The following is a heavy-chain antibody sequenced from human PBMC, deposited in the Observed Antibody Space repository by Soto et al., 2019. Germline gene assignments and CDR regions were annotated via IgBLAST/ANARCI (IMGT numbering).Heavy chain of an antibody. D-gene: IGHD2-8*02. Sequence: QVQLVQSGPAVKKPGSSVKVSCKTSGGTLSSYSISWVRQAPGQGLEWGGRIITYVGKANVAQQFQGRVTIAADSSTHTTFMEPRRLTFDATAVYYCERVTGGQGPGGNYMDVMGAGTTVTVSS. V-gene: IGHV1-69*08. J-gene: IGHJ6*03. CDR2: IITYVGKA. CDR3: ERVTGGQGPGGNYMDV. CDR1: GGTLSSYS.